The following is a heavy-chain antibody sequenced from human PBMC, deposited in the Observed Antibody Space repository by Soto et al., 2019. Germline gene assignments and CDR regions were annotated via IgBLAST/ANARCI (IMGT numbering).Heavy chain of an antibody. CDR3: ARRPTDYYYGMDV. J-gene: IGHJ6*02. D-gene: IGHD2-21*02. CDR1: GGTFSSYA. Sequence: GASVKVSCKASGGTFSSYAIRWVRQAPGQGLEWMGGIIPIFGTANYAQKFQGRVTITADESTSTAYMELSSLRSEDTAVYYCARRPTDYYYGMDVWGQGTTVTVYS. V-gene: IGHV1-69*13. CDR2: IIPIFGTA.